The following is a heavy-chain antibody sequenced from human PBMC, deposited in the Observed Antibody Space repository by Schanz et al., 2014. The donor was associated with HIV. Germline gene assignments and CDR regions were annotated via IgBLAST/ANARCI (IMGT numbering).Heavy chain of an antibody. Sequence: EVKLSESGGGLVQPGGSLRLSCAASGFTFSDYALNWVRQAPGKGLEWVSGITANGGANYADSVKGRFTISRDNSKNTVYLQMSSLRVEDTAVYYCANEEVPNDYWGQGTLVTVSS. CDR3: ANEEVPNDY. J-gene: IGHJ4*02. CDR1: GFTFSDYA. CDR2: ITANGGA. V-gene: IGHV3-23*01.